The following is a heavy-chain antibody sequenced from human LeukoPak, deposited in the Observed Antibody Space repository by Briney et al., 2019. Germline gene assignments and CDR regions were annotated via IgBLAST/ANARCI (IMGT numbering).Heavy chain of an antibody. CDR2: INPSGGST. V-gene: IGHV1-46*01. CDR3: ARNYYGSGSYFN. J-gene: IGHJ4*02. CDR1: GYTFTRYY. Sequence: GASVKVSCKASGYTFTRYYMHWVRQAPGQGLEWRGIINPSGGSTSYAQKLQGRVTMTRDTSTSTVYMELSSLRSEDTAVYYCARNYYGSGSYFNWGQGTLVTVSS. D-gene: IGHD3-10*01.